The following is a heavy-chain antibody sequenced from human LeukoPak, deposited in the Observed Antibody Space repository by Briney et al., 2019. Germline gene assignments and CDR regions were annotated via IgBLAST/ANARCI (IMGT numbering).Heavy chain of an antibody. Sequence: SETLSLTCTVSGGSISSSTYYWAWIRQPPGKGLEWIGTMYYSGSTYYNPSLKSRVTISADTSKNQFSLRLSSVTAADTAAYFCANEDRYYYMDVWGKGTTVTISS. V-gene: IGHV4-39*01. CDR1: GGSISSSTYY. CDR2: MYYSGST. D-gene: IGHD1-14*01. CDR3: ANEDRYYYMDV. J-gene: IGHJ6*03.